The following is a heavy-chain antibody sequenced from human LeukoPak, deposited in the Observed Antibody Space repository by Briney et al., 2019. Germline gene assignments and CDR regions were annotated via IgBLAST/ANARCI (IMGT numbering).Heavy chain of an antibody. V-gene: IGHV3-23*01. D-gene: IGHD3-22*01. Sequence: GGSLRLSCAASGFTFSSYSINWVRQAPGEGLEWVSAISGSGGSTYYADSVKGRFTISRDNSKNTLYLQMNSLRAEDTAVYYCAKVRNYYDSSGYYSADAFDIWGQGTMVTVSS. CDR3: AKVRNYYDSSGYYSADAFDI. CDR1: GFTFSSYS. CDR2: ISGSGGST. J-gene: IGHJ3*02.